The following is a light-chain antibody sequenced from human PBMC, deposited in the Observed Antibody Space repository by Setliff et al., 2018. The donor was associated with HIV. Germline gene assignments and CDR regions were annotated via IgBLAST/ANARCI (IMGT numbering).Light chain of an antibody. CDR1: SSDVGAYNY. V-gene: IGLV2-11*01. CDR3: CSYAGSYTYI. CDR2: DVT. J-gene: IGLJ1*01. Sequence: QPALTQPRSVSGSPGQSVTFSCTGSSSDVGAYNYVSWYQQHPGKAPKLMIYDVTKRPSGVPDRFSGSKSGNTASLTISGLQAEDEADYYCCSYAGSYTYIFGSGTKV.